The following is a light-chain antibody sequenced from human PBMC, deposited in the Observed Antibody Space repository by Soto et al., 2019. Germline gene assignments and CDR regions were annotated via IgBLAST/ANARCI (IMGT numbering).Light chain of an antibody. V-gene: IGKV3-15*01. CDR1: QSVSSG. J-gene: IGKJ2*01. Sequence: EIVMTQSPATLSVSPGERATLSCRASQSVSSGFLAWYQQKPGQAPRLLIYGASTRATGIPARFSGSGSGTEFTLTISSLQSEDFAVYYCQLYNNWPYTFGQGTKLEI. CDR2: GAS. CDR3: QLYNNWPYT.